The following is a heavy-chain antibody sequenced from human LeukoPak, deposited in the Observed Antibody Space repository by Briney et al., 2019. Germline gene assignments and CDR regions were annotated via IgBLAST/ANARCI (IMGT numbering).Heavy chain of an antibody. D-gene: IGHD6-13*01. CDR3: AREVWQQLATFDY. Sequence: GGSLRLSCAASGFTFSSYWMSWVRRAPGKGLEWVANIKQDGSEKYYVDSVKGRFTISRDNAKNSLYLQMNSLRAEDTAAYYCAREVWQQLATFDYWGQGTLVTVSS. V-gene: IGHV3-7*01. CDR2: IKQDGSEK. CDR1: GFTFSSYW. J-gene: IGHJ4*02.